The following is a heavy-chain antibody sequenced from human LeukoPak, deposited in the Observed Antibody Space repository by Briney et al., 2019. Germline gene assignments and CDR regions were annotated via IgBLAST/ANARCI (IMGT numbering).Heavy chain of an antibody. Sequence: SETLSLTCTVSGGSISKSGYYWGWIRQPPGKGLEWIANIYYSGSTYYNPSLQSRVTISVDTSKNQFFLNLRSVTAADSAVYYCARDGSDNWGQFDFWGQGALVTASS. V-gene: IGHV4-39*07. CDR3: ARDGSDNWGQFDF. J-gene: IGHJ4*02. CDR1: GGSISKSGYY. D-gene: IGHD1-1*01. CDR2: IYYSGST.